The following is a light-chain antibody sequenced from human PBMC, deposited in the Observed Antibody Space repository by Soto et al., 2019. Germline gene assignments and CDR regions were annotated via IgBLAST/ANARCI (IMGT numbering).Light chain of an antibody. CDR1: QTVTSNY. Sequence: IVMTQSPATLSVSPGERATLSCRASQTVTSNYLAWYQQKPGQAPRLLFFGASIRATGLPDRFSGGGSGTDFTLTISRLEPEDFAVYYCQQYNNWPPWTFGQGTKVDIK. J-gene: IGKJ1*01. V-gene: IGKV3-20*01. CDR3: QQYNNWPPWT. CDR2: GAS.